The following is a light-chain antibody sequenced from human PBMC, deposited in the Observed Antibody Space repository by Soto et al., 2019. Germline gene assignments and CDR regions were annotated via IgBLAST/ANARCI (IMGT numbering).Light chain of an antibody. CDR3: QQYGSSPLA. V-gene: IGKV3-20*01. J-gene: IGKJ2*01. CDR1: QSVSSSY. Sequence: EIVLTQSPGTLSLSPGERATLSCRASQSVSSSYLAWYQQKPGQAPRLLIYGASSRATGITDRYSGSGSGTDSTLTISSLEPEEFAVYYSQQYGSSPLAFGQGTKIEIK. CDR2: GAS.